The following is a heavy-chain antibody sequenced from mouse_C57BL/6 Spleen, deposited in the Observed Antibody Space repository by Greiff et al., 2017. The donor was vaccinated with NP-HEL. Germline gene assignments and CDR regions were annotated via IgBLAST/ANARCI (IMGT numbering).Heavy chain of an antibody. CDR1: GYTFTEYT. CDR2: FYPGSGSI. D-gene: IGHD1-1*01. Sequence: QVHVKQSGAELVKPGASVKLSCKASGYTFTEYTIHWVKQRSGQGLEWIGWFYPGSGSIKYNEKFKDKATLTADKSSSTVYMELSRLTSEDSAVYFCARHEDYYGSSYGWFAYWGQGTLVTVSA. J-gene: IGHJ3*01. V-gene: IGHV1-62-2*01. CDR3: ARHEDYYGSSYGWFAY.